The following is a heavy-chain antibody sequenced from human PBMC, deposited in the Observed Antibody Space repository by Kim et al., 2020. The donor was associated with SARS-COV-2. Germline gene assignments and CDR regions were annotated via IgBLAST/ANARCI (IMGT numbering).Heavy chain of an antibody. J-gene: IGHJ4*02. CDR3: ARKGGAGTYDY. V-gene: IGHV3-13*04. CDR1: GFTFSSYD. CDR2: IGTAGNT. Sequence: GGSLRLSCAASGFTFSSYDMHWVRQATGKGLEWVSGIGTAGNTYYPGSVKGRFTISRENAKNSLYLQMNSLRAGDTAVYYCARKGGAGTYDYWGQGTLVT. D-gene: IGHD6-13*01.